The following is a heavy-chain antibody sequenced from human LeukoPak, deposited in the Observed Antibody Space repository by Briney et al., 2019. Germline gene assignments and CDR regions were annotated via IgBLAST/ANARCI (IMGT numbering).Heavy chain of an antibody. V-gene: IGHV3-48*03. CDR3: ASGGWFGELYVDY. CDR2: ISSSGSTI. Sequence: GGSLRLSCAASGFTFSSYEMNWFRKAPGKGLEWVSYISSSGSTIYYADSVKGRFTISRDNAKNSLYLQMNSLRAEDTAVYYCASGGWFGELYVDYWGQGTLVTVSS. D-gene: IGHD3-10*01. J-gene: IGHJ4*02. CDR1: GFTFSSYE.